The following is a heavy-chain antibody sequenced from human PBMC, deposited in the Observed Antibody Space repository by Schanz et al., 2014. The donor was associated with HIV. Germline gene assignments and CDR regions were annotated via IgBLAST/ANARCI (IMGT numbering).Heavy chain of an antibody. D-gene: IGHD1-26*01. J-gene: IGHJ2*01. V-gene: IGHV1-8*02. CDR1: GGTFTNYA. Sequence: QVQLVQSGAEVKKPGSSVMVSCKTSGGTFTNYAINWVRQAPGQGLEWMGWVNPESGNTGMADKFLGRLSLTRFTSTGTAYMELDSLRSEDTAIYYCVRAASFHFDKEGYYRNWYFDFWGRGTLVAVSS. CDR2: VNPESGNT. CDR3: VRAASFHFDKEGYYRNWYFDF.